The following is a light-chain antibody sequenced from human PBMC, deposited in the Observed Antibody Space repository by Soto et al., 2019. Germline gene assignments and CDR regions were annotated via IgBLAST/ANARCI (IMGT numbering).Light chain of an antibody. CDR1: SSDVDDYRY. J-gene: IGLJ2*01. CDR3: AAWDDSLHGVV. V-gene: IGLV2-11*01. Sequence: QSVLAQPRSVSGSPGQLLTISCTGTSSDVDDYRYVSWYQQYPGKAPKLVIYDGTKRPSGVPDRFSGSNSGNTASLTISGLQAEDEADYYCAAWDDSLHGVVFGGGTKVTVL. CDR2: DGT.